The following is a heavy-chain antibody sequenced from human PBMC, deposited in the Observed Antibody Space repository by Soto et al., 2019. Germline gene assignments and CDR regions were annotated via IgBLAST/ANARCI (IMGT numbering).Heavy chain of an antibody. J-gene: IGHJ3*02. D-gene: IGHD3-10*01. CDR2: IWYDGSNK. CDR3: AREGLVRGAYDAFDI. V-gene: IGHV3-33*01. CDR1: GFTFSSYG. Sequence: QVQLVESGGGVVQPGRSLRLSCAASGFTFSSYGMHWVRQAPGKGLEWVAVIWYDGSNKYYADSVKGRFTISRDNSKNRLYLQMNSLRAEDTAVYYCAREGLVRGAYDAFDIWGQGTMVTVSS.